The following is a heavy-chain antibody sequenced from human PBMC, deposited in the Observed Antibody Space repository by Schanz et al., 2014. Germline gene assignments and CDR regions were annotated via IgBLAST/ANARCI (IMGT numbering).Heavy chain of an antibody. CDR2: LSGSGGST. Sequence: EVQLFESGGGLVRPGGSLRLSCAASGFTFSSYAMSWVRQAPGKGLEWVSALSGSGGSTYYADSVKGRFTISRDNSKNTLYLQMNSRRVEDAAVYYYARLPVGYGSGIWDVWGQGTPVTVSS. J-gene: IGHJ4*02. CDR1: GFTFSSYA. CDR3: ARLPVGYGSGIWDV. D-gene: IGHD3-10*01. V-gene: IGHV3-23*01.